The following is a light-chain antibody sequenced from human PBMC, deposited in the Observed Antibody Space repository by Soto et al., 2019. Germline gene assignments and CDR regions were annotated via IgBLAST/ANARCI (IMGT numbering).Light chain of an antibody. CDR2: DVT. J-gene: IGLJ2*01. Sequence: QSVLTQPRSVSGSPGQSVTISCTGTSSDVGGYNYVSWYQQHPGTAPKLVIYDVTKRPSGVPDRFAGSRSGYTASLAISGLQPEVEADYFCCPYAGTYTLVFGGGTKVTVL. CDR3: CPYAGTYTLV. V-gene: IGLV2-11*01. CDR1: SSDVGGYNY.